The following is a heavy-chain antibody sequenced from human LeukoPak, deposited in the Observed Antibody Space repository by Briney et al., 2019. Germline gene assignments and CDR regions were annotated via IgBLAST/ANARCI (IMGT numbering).Heavy chain of an antibody. CDR3: ARHGAHYYSGSGSYYTTAFDS. J-gene: IGHJ4*02. CDR2: IYYSGTT. CDR1: GGSISSNSYY. V-gene: IGHV4-39*01. Sequence: SETLSLTCTVSGGSISSNSYYWNWIRQPPGQGLVWIASIYYSGTTYYNPSLKSRVTIPVDTSKNQFSLKLTSVTAADTAVYYCARHGAHYYSGSGSYYTTAFDSWGQGTLVTVSS. D-gene: IGHD3-10*01.